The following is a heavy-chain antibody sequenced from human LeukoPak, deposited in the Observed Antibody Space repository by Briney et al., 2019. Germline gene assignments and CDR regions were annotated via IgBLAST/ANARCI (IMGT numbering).Heavy chain of an antibody. Sequence: GGSLRLSCAASGFTFSSYAFHWVRQVPGKGLEWVAVISADGTSQKYADSVKGRFTISRDDSKNTLYLQMNSLSAEDTAVYYCARRHYYGSGNYKGNGMGVWGQGTTVTASS. CDR1: GFTFSSYA. CDR2: ISADGTSQ. D-gene: IGHD3-10*01. J-gene: IGHJ6*02. V-gene: IGHV3-30*04. CDR3: ARRHYYGSGNYKGNGMGV.